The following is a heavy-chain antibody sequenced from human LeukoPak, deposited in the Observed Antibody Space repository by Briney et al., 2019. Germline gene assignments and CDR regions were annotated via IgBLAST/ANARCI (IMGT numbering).Heavy chain of an antibody. Sequence: GGSLRLSCAATGLTVSSNFMSWVRQAPGKGLEWVSVIYSGGSTYYADSVKGRFTISRDNSKNTLYLQMNSLRAEDTAVYYCARVSIGWYSFDYWGQGTLVTVSS. V-gene: IGHV3-53*01. CDR2: IYSGGST. CDR3: ARVSIGWYSFDY. CDR1: GLTVSSNF. D-gene: IGHD6-19*01. J-gene: IGHJ4*02.